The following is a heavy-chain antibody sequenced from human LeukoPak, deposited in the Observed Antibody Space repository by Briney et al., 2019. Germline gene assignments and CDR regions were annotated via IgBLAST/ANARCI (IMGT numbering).Heavy chain of an antibody. J-gene: IGHJ5*02. CDR1: GYTFTGYY. Sequence: GASVKVSCKASGYTFTGYYMHWVRQAPEQGLEWMGIINPSGGSTSYAQKFQGRVIMTRDTSTSTVYMELSSLRSEDTAVYYCARGGLAYGDFTNNWFDPWGQGTLVTVSS. CDR2: INPSGGST. V-gene: IGHV1-46*01. D-gene: IGHD4-17*01. CDR3: ARGGLAYGDFTNNWFDP.